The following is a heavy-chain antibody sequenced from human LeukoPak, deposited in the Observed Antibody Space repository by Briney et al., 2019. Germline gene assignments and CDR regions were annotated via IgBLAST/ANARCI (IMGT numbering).Heavy chain of an antibody. J-gene: IGHJ4*02. D-gene: IGHD5-18*01. V-gene: IGHV3-23*01. CDR2: ISGSGGST. CDR1: GFTFSSYA. Sequence: GGSLRLSCAASGFTFSSYAMSWVRQAPGKGLEWVSAISGSGGSTYYADSVKGRFTISRDDSKNTLYLQMNSLRAEDTAVYYCAKAVDRAMVTGDYFDYWGQGTLVTVSS. CDR3: AKAVDRAMVTGDYFDY.